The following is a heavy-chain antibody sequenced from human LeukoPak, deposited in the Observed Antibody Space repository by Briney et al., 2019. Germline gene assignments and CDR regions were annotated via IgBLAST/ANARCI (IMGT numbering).Heavy chain of an antibody. J-gene: IGHJ4*02. V-gene: IGHV3-33*01. CDR2: IWYDGSNK. D-gene: IGHD5-18*01. Sequence: PGGSLRLSCAASGFTFSSYGMHWVRQAPGKGLEWVAVIWYDGSNKYYADSVKGRFTISRDNSKNTLYLQMNGLRAEDTAVYYCAREVVKDSYAFDYWGQGTLVTVSS. CDR3: AREVVKDSYAFDY. CDR1: GFTFSSYG.